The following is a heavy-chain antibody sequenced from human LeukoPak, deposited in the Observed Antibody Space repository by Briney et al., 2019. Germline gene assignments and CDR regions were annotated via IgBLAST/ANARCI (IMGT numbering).Heavy chain of an antibody. V-gene: IGHV3-23*01. CDR3: AKDLRVIVVTYYMDV. D-gene: IGHD2-2*01. Sequence: PGGSLRLSCAASGFTFNSYAMTWVRQAPGKGLEWVSSISGNGGSTYYTDSVKGRFTISRDNSKNTLYLQTNSLRAEDTAAYYCAKDLRVIVVTYYMDVWGKGTTVTVSS. CDR2: ISGNGGST. CDR1: GFTFNSYA. J-gene: IGHJ6*03.